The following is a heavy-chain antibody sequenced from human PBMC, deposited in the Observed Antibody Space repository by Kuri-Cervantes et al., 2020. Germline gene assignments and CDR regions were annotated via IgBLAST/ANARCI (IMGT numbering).Heavy chain of an antibody. V-gene: IGHV3-11*04. J-gene: IGHJ6*02. CDR3: AKDARGYDAYYYGMDV. D-gene: IGHD5-12*01. CDR1: GFTFSDYY. Sequence: GGSLRLSCAASGFTFSDYYMSWIRQAPGKGLEWVSYISSSGSTIYYADSVKGRFTISRDNAKNSLYLQMNSLRAEDTAVYYCAKDARGYDAYYYGMDVWGQGTTVTVSS. CDR2: ISSSGSTI.